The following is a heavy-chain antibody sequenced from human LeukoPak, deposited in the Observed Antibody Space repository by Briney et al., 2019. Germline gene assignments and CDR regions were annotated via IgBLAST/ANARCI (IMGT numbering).Heavy chain of an antibody. CDR1: GGSISSYY. D-gene: IGHD3-22*01. V-gene: IGHV4-59*01. J-gene: IGHJ6*03. Sequence: SETLSLTCTVSGGSISSYYWSWIRQPPGKGLEWIGYIYYSGSTNYKSSLKSRVTISVDTSKNQFSLKLSSVTAADTAVYYCARVHSSGYYYYYYYMDVWGKGTTVTVSS. CDR3: ARVHSSGYYYYYYYMDV. CDR2: IYYSGST.